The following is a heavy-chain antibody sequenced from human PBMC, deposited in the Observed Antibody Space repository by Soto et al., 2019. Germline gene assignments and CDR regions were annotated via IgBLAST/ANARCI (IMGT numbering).Heavy chain of an antibody. CDR1: GYSFTTDW. Sequence: GESLKISCKGSGYSFTTDWIGWVRQMPGKGLEGMVIIYPGDSDTRYSPSFQGQVTISADKSINTTYLQWSSLKASDTAIYYCARQAAAGKYYYAMDVWGQGTTVTVSS. D-gene: IGHD6-13*01. J-gene: IGHJ6*02. CDR3: ARQAAAGKYYYAMDV. CDR2: IYPGDSDT. V-gene: IGHV5-51*01.